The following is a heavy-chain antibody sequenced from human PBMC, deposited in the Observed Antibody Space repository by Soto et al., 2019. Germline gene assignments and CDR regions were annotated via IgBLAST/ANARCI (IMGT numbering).Heavy chain of an antibody. Sequence: GASVKVSCKASGGTFSSYAISWVRQAPGQGLEWMGGIIPIFGTANYAQKFQGRVTITADESTSTAYMELSSLRSEDTAVYYCVRAITRGAVSFNWFDPWGQGTLVTVSS. CDR3: VRAITRGAVSFNWFDP. CDR1: GGTFSSYA. V-gene: IGHV1-69*13. D-gene: IGHD6-19*01. CDR2: IIPIFGTA. J-gene: IGHJ5*02.